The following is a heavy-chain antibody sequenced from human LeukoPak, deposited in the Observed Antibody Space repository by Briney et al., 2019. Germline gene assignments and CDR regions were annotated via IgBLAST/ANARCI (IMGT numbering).Heavy chain of an antibody. CDR2: INPNSGGT. Sequence: GASVKVSCKASGYTFTGYCMHWVRQAPGQGLEWMGWINPNSGGTNYAQKFQGRVTMTRDTSISTAYMELSRLRSDDTAVYYCASSGGTSYYYGSGSYPDYWGQGTLVTVSS. CDR3: ASSGGTSYYYGSGSYPDY. J-gene: IGHJ4*02. D-gene: IGHD3-10*01. V-gene: IGHV1-2*02. CDR1: GYTFTGYC.